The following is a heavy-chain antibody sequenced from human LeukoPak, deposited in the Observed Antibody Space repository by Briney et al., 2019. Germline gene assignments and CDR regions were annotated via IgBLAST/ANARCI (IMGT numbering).Heavy chain of an antibody. J-gene: IGHJ4*02. Sequence: PSETLSLTCTVSGGSISSGSYYWSWIRQPAGKGLEWIGRIYTSGSTNYNPSLKSRVTISVGTSKNQFSLKLSSVTAADTAVYYCASGSFTSFYYGSGSYKGGETYNFDYWGQGTLVTVSS. CDR1: GGSISSGSYY. D-gene: IGHD3-10*01. V-gene: IGHV4-61*02. CDR3: ASGSFTSFYYGSGSYKGGETYNFDY. CDR2: IYTSGST.